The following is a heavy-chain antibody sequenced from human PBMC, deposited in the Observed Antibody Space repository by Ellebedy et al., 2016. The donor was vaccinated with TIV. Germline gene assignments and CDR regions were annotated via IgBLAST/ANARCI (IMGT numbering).Heavy chain of an antibody. CDR3: AREATAAGPIKYFDY. V-gene: IGHV1-3*01. Sequence: FQGRVTITRDTSASTAYMELTRLTSDDTAVYYCAREATAAGPIKYFDYWGQGTLVTVS. D-gene: IGHD6-25*01. J-gene: IGHJ4*02.